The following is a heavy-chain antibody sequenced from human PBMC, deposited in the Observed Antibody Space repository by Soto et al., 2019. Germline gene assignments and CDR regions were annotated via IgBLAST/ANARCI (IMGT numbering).Heavy chain of an antibody. D-gene: IGHD2-2*01. CDR2: IIPIFGTA. J-gene: IGHJ6*02. Sequence: GASVKVSCKASGGTFSSYAISWVRQAPGQGLEWMGGIIPIFGTANYAQKFQGRVTITADESTSTAYMELSSLRSEDTAVYYCARGRWLVPAALSYYGMDVWGQGTTVTVSS. CDR1: GGTFSSYA. V-gene: IGHV1-69*13. CDR3: ARGRWLVPAALSYYGMDV.